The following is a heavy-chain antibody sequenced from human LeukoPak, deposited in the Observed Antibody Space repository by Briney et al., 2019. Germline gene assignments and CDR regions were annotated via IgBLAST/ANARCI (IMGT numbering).Heavy chain of an antibody. J-gene: IGHJ4*02. CDR1: GGSLRGYY. V-gene: IGHV4-34*01. CDR2: INHSGST. CDR3: AREHCGGDCQIDY. Sequence: PSETLSLTRGVYGGSLRGYYRSLIRPPPGKGLEWIGEINHSGSTNYNPSLKSRVTISVDTSKNQFSLKLSSVTAADTAVYYCAREHCGGDCQIDYWGQGTLVTVSS. D-gene: IGHD2-21*02.